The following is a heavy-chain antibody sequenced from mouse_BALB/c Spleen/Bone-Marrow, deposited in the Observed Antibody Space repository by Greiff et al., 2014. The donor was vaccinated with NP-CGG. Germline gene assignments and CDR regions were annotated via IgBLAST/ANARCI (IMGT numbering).Heavy chain of an antibody. CDR3: ARHAYYDQTEVSFVC. J-gene: IGHJ3*01. D-gene: IGHD2-4*01. CDR1: GFSFSNYG. V-gene: IGHV5-9-2*01. Sequence: EVQLVESGGGLVKSGGSLKPSCAASGFSFSNYGMSWLRQTPEKRLEWVATISGDGRYTFYSDSVKGRFTISRDNAKNNLYLQLSSLRSEDTALYYCARHAYYDQTEVSFVCWGQGTLVTVSA. CDR2: ISGDGRYT.